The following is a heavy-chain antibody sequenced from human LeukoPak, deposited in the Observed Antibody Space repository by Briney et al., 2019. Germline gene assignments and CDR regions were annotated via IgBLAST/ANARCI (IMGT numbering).Heavy chain of an antibody. D-gene: IGHD5-12*01. CDR3: ARYGIRYSGYDIDY. V-gene: IGHV3-30-3*01. CDR1: GFTFSSYA. J-gene: IGHJ4*02. CDR2: ISYDGSNK. Sequence: GSSLRLSCAASGFTFSSYAMHWVRQAPGKGLEWVAVISYDGSNKYYADSVKGRFTISRDNSKNTLYLQMNSLRAEDTAVYYCARYGIRYSGYDIDYWGQGTLVTVSS.